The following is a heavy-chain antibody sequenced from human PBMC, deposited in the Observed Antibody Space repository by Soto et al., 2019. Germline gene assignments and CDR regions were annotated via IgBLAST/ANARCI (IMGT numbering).Heavy chain of an antibody. Sequence: SGPTLVNPTQTLTLTCTFSGFSLSTSGVGVGWIRQPPGKALEWLALIYWNDDKRYSPSLKSRLTITKDTSKNQVVLTMTNMDPVDTATYCCAHRPRPGLPYNWFDPWGQGTLVTVSS. J-gene: IGHJ5*02. CDR3: AHRPRPGLPYNWFDP. CDR1: GFSLSTSGVG. V-gene: IGHV2-5*01. CDR2: IYWNDDK.